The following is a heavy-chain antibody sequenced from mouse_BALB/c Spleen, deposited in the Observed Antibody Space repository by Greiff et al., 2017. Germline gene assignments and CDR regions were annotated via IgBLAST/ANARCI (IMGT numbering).Heavy chain of an antibody. V-gene: IGHV1-55*01. CDR3: ARGASTVVVYYYAMDY. Sequence: QVQLKQPGAELVKPGTSVKLSCKASGYNFTSYWINWVKLRPGQGLEWIGDIYPGSGSTNYNEKFKSKATLTVDTSSSTAYMQLSSLASEDSALYYCARGASTVVVYYYAMDYWGQGTSVTVSS. CDR2: IYPGSGST. CDR1: GYNFTSYW. J-gene: IGHJ4*01. D-gene: IGHD1-1*01.